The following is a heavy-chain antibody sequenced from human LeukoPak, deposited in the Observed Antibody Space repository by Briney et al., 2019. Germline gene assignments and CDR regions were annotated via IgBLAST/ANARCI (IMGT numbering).Heavy chain of an antibody. CDR3: ARVRTPFGVVASPDALDV. J-gene: IGHJ3*01. V-gene: IGHV1-18*01. CDR2: ITADNFNT. D-gene: IGHD3-3*01. Sequence: ASVKVSCKASGYTFNSYPLTWVRQAPGVGFEWVGWITADNFNTTYAQKFQGRVTLTKETSTNTAYMEMRSPMSDDTAVYYCARVRTPFGVVASPDALDVWGQGTAVTVSS. CDR1: GYTFNSYP.